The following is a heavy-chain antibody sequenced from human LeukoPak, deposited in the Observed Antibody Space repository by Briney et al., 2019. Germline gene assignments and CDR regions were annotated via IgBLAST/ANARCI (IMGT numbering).Heavy chain of an antibody. V-gene: IGHV4-59*08. J-gene: IGHJ4*02. CDR1: GGSISNFY. CDR2: ISYGEGT. CDR3: ARVGDTSGYFYYFDN. Sequence: SETLSLTCAVSGGSISNFYWSWVRQPAGKGLEWVGYISYGEGTTYNASLKHRLSMSMDTSKNQLSLRLSSVTAADTALYYCARVGDTSGYFYYFDNWGQGTLVTVSS. D-gene: IGHD3-22*01.